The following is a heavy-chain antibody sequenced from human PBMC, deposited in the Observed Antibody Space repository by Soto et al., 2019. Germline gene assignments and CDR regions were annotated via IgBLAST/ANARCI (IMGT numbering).Heavy chain of an antibody. Sequence: SVKVSCKASGGTFSSYAISWVRQAPGQGLEWMGGIIPIFGTANYAQKFQGRVTITADESTSTAYMELSSLRSEDTAVYYCARDHEITGTTRTSYYGMDVWGQGTTVTVSS. CDR3: ARDHEITGTTRTSYYGMDV. V-gene: IGHV1-69*13. D-gene: IGHD1-7*01. J-gene: IGHJ6*02. CDR1: GGTFSSYA. CDR2: IIPIFGTA.